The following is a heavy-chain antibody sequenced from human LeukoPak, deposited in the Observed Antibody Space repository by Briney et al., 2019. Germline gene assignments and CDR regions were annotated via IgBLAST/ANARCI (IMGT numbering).Heavy chain of an antibody. J-gene: IGHJ4*02. D-gene: IGHD5-24*01. Sequence: GGSLRLSCAASGSAFNSYAMNWVRQAPGKGLEWVSGIDGSGSTTFYADSVKGRFTISRDNSMNTLYLQMNSLRAEDTAVYYCAKGTVKMATGLVWTDYFDYWGQGTLVTVSS. CDR3: AKGTVKMATGLVWTDYFDY. V-gene: IGHV3-23*05. CDR2: IDGSGSTT. CDR1: GSAFNSYA.